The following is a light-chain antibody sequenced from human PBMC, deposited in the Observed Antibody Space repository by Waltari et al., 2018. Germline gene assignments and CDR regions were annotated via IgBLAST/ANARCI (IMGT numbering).Light chain of an antibody. V-gene: IGKV1-39*01. J-gene: IGKJ2*01. CDR2: AAS. Sequence: DIQMTQSPSSLSASVGDRVTITCRASQSIGIYLNWYQQKPGKAPKLLIYAASSLQSGVPSRFSGSGSGTDFTLTINSLQTEDFATYYCQQASAFGQGTKLEIK. CDR3: QQASA. CDR1: QSIGIY.